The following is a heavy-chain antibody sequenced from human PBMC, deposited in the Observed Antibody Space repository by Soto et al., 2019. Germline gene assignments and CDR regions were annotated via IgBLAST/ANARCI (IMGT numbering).Heavy chain of an antibody. CDR1: GFSVSNNY. V-gene: IGHV3-66*01. J-gene: IGHJ3*01. CDR2: IYSGGST. Sequence: QLVESGGGLVQPGGSLRLSCAASGFSVSNNYMKWVRQAPGKGLEWVSLIYSGGSTYYADSGKGRFTISRDNSKNTLFLQMNSVRVEDTAIYYCARDRGYRWGQGTMVTVSS. D-gene: IGHD5-12*01. CDR3: ARDRGYR.